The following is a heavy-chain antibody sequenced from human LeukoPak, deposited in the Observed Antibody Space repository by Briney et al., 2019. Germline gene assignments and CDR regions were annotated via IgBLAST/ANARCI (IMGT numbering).Heavy chain of an antibody. J-gene: IGHJ4*02. CDR2: IYSGGST. Sequence: GGSLRLSCAASGFSVSSKYMGWVRQAPGKGLEWVSVIYSGGSTYYADSVKGRFTISRDNSKNTLYLQMNSLRVEDTAVYYCARERYLEIAVAGTIFDYWGQGTLVTVSS. D-gene: IGHD6-19*01. V-gene: IGHV3-66*01. CDR1: GFSVSSKY. CDR3: ARERYLEIAVAGTIFDY.